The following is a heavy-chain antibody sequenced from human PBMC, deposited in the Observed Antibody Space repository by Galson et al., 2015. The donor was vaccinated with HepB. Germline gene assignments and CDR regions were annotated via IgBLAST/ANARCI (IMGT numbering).Heavy chain of an antibody. CDR3: ARGGWFGELGGMDV. CDR2: IGTAGDT. D-gene: IGHD3-10*01. CDR1: GFTFSSYD. V-gene: IGHV3-13*04. Sequence: SLRLSCAASGFTFSSYDMHWVRQATGKGLEWVSAIGTAGDTYYPGSVKGRFTISRENAKNSLYLQMNSLRAGDTAVYYCARGGWFGELGGMDVWGQGTTVTVSS. J-gene: IGHJ6*02.